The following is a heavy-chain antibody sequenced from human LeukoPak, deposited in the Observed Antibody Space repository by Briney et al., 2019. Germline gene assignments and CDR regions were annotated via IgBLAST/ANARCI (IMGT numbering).Heavy chain of an antibody. D-gene: IGHD3-22*01. CDR3: ARINGYSYYYDY. Sequence: SGPTLLNPTQTLTLTCTFSGFSLSTPGMRLNWIRQSPGKALEWLARIDWDDDKYYTTSLKTRLTISKTTSKNQVVLTMTNMDPVDTGTYYCARINGYSYYYDYWGQGTLVTVSS. V-gene: IGHV2-70*04. CDR1: GFSLSTPGMR. CDR2: IDWDDDK. J-gene: IGHJ4*02.